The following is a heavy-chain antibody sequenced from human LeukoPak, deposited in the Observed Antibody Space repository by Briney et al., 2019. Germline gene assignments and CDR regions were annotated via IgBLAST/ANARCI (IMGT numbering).Heavy chain of an antibody. Sequence: ASVKVSCKTSGYTFTGYYMHWVRQAPGQRLEWRGWINPNSGGTSYAQKFQGRVTMTRDTSITTAYMELISLTSDDTAVYYCARQANSGWYPDNWGQGTLVTVSS. V-gene: IGHV1-2*02. D-gene: IGHD6-19*01. J-gene: IGHJ4*02. CDR3: ARQANSGWYPDN. CDR2: INPNSGGT. CDR1: GYTFTGYY.